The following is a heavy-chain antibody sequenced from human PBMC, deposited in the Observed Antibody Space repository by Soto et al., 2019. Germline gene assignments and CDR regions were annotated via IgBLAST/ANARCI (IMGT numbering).Heavy chain of an antibody. CDR3: ARGRITMVQGVSVHVFDP. D-gene: IGHD3-10*01. V-gene: IGHV4-59*01. CDR2: IYYSGST. J-gene: IGHJ5*02. CDR1: GGSISSYY. Sequence: PSETLSLTCTVSGGSISSYYWSWIRQPPGKGLEWIGYIYYSGSTNYNPSLKSRVTISVDTSKNQFSLKLSSVTAADTAVYYCARGRITMVQGVSVHVFDPWGQGTLVTVSS.